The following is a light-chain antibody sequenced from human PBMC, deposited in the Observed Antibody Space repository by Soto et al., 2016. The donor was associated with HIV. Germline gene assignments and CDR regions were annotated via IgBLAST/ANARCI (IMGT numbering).Light chain of an antibody. CDR2: DDS. CDR1: NIGGKS. V-gene: IGLV3-21*03. CDR3: QVWDNTSDQGV. J-gene: IGLJ1*01. Sequence: SYVLTQPTSVAVAPGKTATITCGGNNIGGKSVHWYQQKAGQAPVLVVYDDSDRPSGIPERFSGSNSEDTATLTISSVEAGDEADYYCQVWDNTSDQGVFGTGTKVTVL.